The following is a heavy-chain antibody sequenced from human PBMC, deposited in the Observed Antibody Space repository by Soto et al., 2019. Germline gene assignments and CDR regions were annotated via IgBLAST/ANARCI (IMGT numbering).Heavy chain of an antibody. V-gene: IGHV4-34*01. D-gene: IGHD3-22*01. CDR1: GGSFSGYY. Sequence: SSETLSLTCGVYGGSFSGYYWSWIRQPPGKGLEWIGEVNHSGSTYYNPSLKSRVTISVDTSKNQFSLKLSSVTAADTAVYYCARELKYYYDSTGPDYWGQGTLVTVSS. J-gene: IGHJ4*02. CDR2: VNHSGST. CDR3: ARELKYYYDSTGPDY.